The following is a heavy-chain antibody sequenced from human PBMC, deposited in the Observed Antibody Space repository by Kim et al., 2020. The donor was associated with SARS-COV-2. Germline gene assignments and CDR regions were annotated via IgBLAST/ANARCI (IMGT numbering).Heavy chain of an antibody. J-gene: IGHJ4*02. CDR3: ARDDGIAAAGTGVDY. D-gene: IGHD6-13*01. Sequence: QKFQGRVTMTRDTSISTAYMELSRLRSDDTAVYYCARDDGIAAAGTGVDYWGQGTLVTVSS. V-gene: IGHV1-2*02.